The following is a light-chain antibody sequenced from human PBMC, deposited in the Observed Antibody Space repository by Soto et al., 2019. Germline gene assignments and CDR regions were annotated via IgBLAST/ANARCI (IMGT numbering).Light chain of an antibody. V-gene: IGLV2-14*01. CDR1: SSDVGGYNY. CDR2: DGS. Sequence: QSALPQPASGSGSPRQSITISCTGTSSDVGGYNYGSWYQQHPTNAPTLMIYDGSNRPSGVSNTFSGSKSGNTASLTISGLQAEDEADYYCSSYTSSSTYVFGTGTKLTVL. CDR3: SSYTSSSTYV. J-gene: IGLJ1*01.